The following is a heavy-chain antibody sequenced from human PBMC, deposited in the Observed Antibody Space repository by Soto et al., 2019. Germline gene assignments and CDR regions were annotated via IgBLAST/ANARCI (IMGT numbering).Heavy chain of an antibody. D-gene: IGHD3-10*01. CDR3: ARSYYYGSGSRANMDV. CDR1: GGSISSDTYC. V-gene: IGHV4-39*01. CDR2: IYYSGST. J-gene: IGHJ6*03. Sequence: PSETLSLTCTVSGGSISSDTYCWGWIRQSPGKGLEWIGSIYYSGSTYYNPSLKSRVTMSVDTSKNQFSPKLSSVTAADTAVYHCARSYYYGSGSRANMDVWGKGTTVTVSS.